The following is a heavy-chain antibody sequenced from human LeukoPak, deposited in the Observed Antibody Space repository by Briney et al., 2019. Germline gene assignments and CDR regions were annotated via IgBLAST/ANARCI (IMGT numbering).Heavy chain of an antibody. D-gene: IGHD1-26*01. V-gene: IGHV3-48*01. Sequence: PGGSLRLSCAASGFTFSSYSMNWVRQAPGKGLEWVSYISSSSSTIYYTDSVKGRFTISRDNAKNSLYLQMNSLRAEDTAVYYRARQMGSYSGTYAIDYWGQGTLVTVSS. CDR3: ARQMGSYSGTYAIDY. CDR2: ISSSSSTI. J-gene: IGHJ4*02. CDR1: GFTFSSYS.